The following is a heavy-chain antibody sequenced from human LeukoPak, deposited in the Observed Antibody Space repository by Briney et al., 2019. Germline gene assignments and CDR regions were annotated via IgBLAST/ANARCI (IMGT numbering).Heavy chain of an antibody. CDR1: GYTFSGHF. D-gene: IGHD3-10*01. CDR3: ARVLSYYGSGSPNWFDP. CDR2: INPNSGGT. J-gene: IGHJ5*02. Sequence: EASVKVSCKASGYTFSGHFMHWVRQAPGQGLEWMGWINPNSGGTNYAQKFQGRVTMTRDTSISTAYMELSRLRSDDTAVYYCARVLSYYGSGSPNWFDPWGQGTLVTVSS. V-gene: IGHV1-2*02.